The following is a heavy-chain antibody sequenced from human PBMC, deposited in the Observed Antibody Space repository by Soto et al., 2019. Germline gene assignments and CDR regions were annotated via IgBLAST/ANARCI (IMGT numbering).Heavy chain of an antibody. Sequence: PSETLSLTCTVSGGSISSSSYYWGWIRQPPGKGLEYIGSFYYSGSTYYNPSLKSRVTISVDTSKNQFSLELSSVTAADTAVYYCARRTGGHGIGYWGQGTLVTVSS. V-gene: IGHV4-39*01. CDR2: FYYSGST. CDR1: GGSISSSSYY. D-gene: IGHD5-12*01. J-gene: IGHJ4*02. CDR3: ARRTGGHGIGY.